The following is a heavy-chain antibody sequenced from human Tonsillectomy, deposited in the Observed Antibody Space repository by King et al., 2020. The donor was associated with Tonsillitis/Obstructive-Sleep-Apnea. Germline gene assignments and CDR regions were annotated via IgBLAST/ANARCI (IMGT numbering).Heavy chain of an antibody. V-gene: IGHV4-39*01. Sequence: QLQESGPGLVKPSETLSLTCTVSGDSIGSSSYYWGWIRQPPGKGLEWIGSIYYSGTIYHNAPLKSRVTISVDPSKNQFSLNLTSVTAADTAVYYCATHRGYSRSPYYFHSWGPGTLVAVSS. D-gene: IGHD6-6*01. CDR2: IYYSGTI. CDR3: ATHRGYSRSPYYFHS. CDR1: GDSIGSSSYY. J-gene: IGHJ4*02.